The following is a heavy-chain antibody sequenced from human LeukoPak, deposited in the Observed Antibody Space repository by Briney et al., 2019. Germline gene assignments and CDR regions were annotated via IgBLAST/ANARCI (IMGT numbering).Heavy chain of an antibody. Sequence: PGGSLRLSCAASGFTFSSYSMNWVRQAPGKGLEWVSSISSSSYIYYADSVKGRFTISRDNAKNSLYLQMNSLRAEDTAVYYCARAGGAYYYDSSGYYSPFGYWGQGTLVTVSS. D-gene: IGHD3-22*01. CDR2: ISSSSYI. V-gene: IGHV3-21*01. J-gene: IGHJ4*02. CDR1: GFTFSSYS. CDR3: ARAGGAYYYDSSGYYSPFGY.